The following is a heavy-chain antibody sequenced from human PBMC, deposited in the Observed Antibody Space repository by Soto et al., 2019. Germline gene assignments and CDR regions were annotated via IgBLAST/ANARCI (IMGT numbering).Heavy chain of an antibody. D-gene: IGHD4-17*01. V-gene: IGHV3-64*01. Sequence: GGSLRLSCAASGFTFSSYAMTWVRQAPGKGLEYVSAISSNGGSTDYANSVKGRFTISRDNSKNTLYLQMNSLRAEDTAVYYCARGYGDGYYFDYWGQGTLVTVSS. J-gene: IGHJ4*02. CDR2: ISSNGGST. CDR1: GFTFSSYA. CDR3: ARGYGDGYYFDY.